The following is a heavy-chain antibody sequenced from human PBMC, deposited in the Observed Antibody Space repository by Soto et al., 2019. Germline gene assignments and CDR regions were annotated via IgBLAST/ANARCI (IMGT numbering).Heavy chain of an antibody. CDR2: IVVGSGNT. Sequence: ASVKVSCKASGFTFTSSAVQWVRQARGQRLEWIGWIVVGSGNTNYAQKFQERVTITRDMSTSTAYMELSSLRSEDTAVYYCAAGGYDILTGSGYYYGMDVWGQGTTVTVSS. CDR1: GFTFTSSA. D-gene: IGHD3-9*01. CDR3: AAGGYDILTGSGYYYGMDV. V-gene: IGHV1-58*01. J-gene: IGHJ6*02.